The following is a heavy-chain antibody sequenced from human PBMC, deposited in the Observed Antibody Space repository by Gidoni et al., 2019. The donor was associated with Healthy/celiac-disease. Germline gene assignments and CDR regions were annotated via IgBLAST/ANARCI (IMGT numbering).Heavy chain of an antibody. J-gene: IGHJ6*02. CDR1: GFTFSRYA. D-gene: IGHD6-13*01. CDR3: ARGTLWGIAAAGTSDYYYYGMDV. CDR2: ISYDGSNK. Sequence: QVQLVESGGGVVQPGRSLRLSCAASGFTFSRYAMHWVRQAPGKGLEWVAVISYDGSNKYYADSVKGRFTISRDNSKNTLYLQMNSLRAEDTAVYYCARGTLWGIAAAGTSDYYYYGMDVWGQGTTVTVSS. V-gene: IGHV3-30*04.